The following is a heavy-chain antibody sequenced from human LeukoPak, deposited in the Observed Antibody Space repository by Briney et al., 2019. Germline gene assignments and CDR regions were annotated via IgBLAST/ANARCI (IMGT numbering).Heavy chain of an antibody. CDR2: IIPVFGTT. J-gene: IGHJ4*02. D-gene: IGHD2-21*02. CDR1: GGTFSTYS. Sequence: ASVKVSCKASGGTFSTYSINWVRQAPGQGLEWIGGIIPVFGTTNYIQKFQGRVTITTDESTGTAYMELRGLRSEETAVYYCARGKDTVTATYLDHWGQGTLVTVSS. CDR3: ARGKDTVTATYLDH. V-gene: IGHV1-69*05.